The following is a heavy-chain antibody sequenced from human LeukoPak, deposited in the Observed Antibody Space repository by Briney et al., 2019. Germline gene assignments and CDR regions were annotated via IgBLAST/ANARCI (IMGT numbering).Heavy chain of an antibody. D-gene: IGHD2/OR15-2a*01. CDR3: ARTLIYAFDI. V-gene: IGHV3-48*03. Sequence: PGGSLRLSCAASGFTFSSYEMNCVRQAPGRGREWVSYISSSGSTIYYADSVKVRFTISRDNAKNSLYLQMNSLRAEDTAVYYCARTLIYAFDIWGQGTMVTVSS. CDR2: ISSSGSTI. J-gene: IGHJ3*02. CDR1: GFTFSSYE.